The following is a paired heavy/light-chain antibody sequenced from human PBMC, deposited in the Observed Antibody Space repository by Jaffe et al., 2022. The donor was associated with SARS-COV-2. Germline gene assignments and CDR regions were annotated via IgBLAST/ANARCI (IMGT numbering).Light chain of an antibody. J-gene: IGKJ4*01. Sequence: DIQMTQSPSSLSASVGDRVTITCRASQGIRNDLGWYQQKPGKAPKRLIYAASSLQSGVPSRFSGSGSGTEFTLTISSLQPEDFASYYCLQHNSYPLTFGGGTKVEI. CDR1: QGIRND. CDR3: LQHNSYPLT. CDR2: AAS. V-gene: IGKV1-17*01.
Heavy chain of an antibody. J-gene: IGHJ3*02. CDR1: GFTFSNFP. CDR2: ISGSGGST. D-gene: IGHD3-22*01. Sequence: EVQLLESGGGLVQPGGSLRLSCAASGFTFSNFPMSWVRQAPGKGLEWVSSISGSGGSTYHADSVKGRFTISRDNSKNTLYLQMNGLRAEDTAVYYCAKGGHYYDRSGYYQTDAFDIWGQGTMVTVSS. CDR3: AKGGHYYDRSGYYQTDAFDI. V-gene: IGHV3-23*01.